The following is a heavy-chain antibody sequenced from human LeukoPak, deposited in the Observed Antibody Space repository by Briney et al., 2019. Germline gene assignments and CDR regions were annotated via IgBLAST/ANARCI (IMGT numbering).Heavy chain of an antibody. CDR1: GYTFTGYY. D-gene: IGHD3-22*01. CDR2: INPNSGGT. V-gene: IGHV1-2*06. Sequence: ASVKVSCKASGYTFTGYYMHWVRQAPGQGLEWMGRINPNSGGTNYAQKLQGRVTMTTDTSTSTAYMELRSLRSDDTAVYYCARLYDSSGYYSHSLDYRGQGTLVTVSS. CDR3: ARLYDSSGYYSHSLDY. J-gene: IGHJ4*02.